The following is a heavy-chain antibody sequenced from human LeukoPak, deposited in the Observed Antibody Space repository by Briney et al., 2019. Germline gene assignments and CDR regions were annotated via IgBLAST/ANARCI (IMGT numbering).Heavy chain of an antibody. D-gene: IGHD3-10*01. V-gene: IGHV3-9*01. Sequence: GGSLRLSCAASGFTFDDYAMHWVRQAPGKGLEWVSGISWNSGSIGYADSVKGRFTISRDNAKNSLYLQMNSLRAEDTALYYCAKDISSYYGSGILGGVAPFFDYWGQGTLVTVSS. J-gene: IGHJ4*02. CDR3: AKDISSYYGSGILGGVAPFFDY. CDR1: GFTFDDYA. CDR2: ISWNSGSI.